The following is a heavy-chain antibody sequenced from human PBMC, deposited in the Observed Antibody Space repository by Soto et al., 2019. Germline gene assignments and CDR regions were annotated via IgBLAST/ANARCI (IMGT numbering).Heavy chain of an antibody. V-gene: IGHV1-18*01. Sequence: QAQLVQSGAEVRKPGASVKVSCKASGYTFYSHSISWVRQAPGQGLEWMGRINADYGNTQYAQKFRGRVTMTTDTSTTTEYMELTKLRSDDRAVYYCARCIQGDYYYGMDVWGQGTTVTVSS. J-gene: IGHJ6*01. CDR3: ARCIQGDYYYGMDV. CDR1: GYTFYSHS. D-gene: IGHD5-18*01. CDR2: INADYGNT.